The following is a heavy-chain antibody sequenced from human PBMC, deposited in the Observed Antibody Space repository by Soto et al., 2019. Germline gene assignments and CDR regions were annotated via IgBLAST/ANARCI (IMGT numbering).Heavy chain of an antibody. D-gene: IGHD3-3*01. CDR1: GFTFGDYA. Sequence: GGSMRLSCTASGFTFGDYAMSWVRQAQGKGLEWVGFIRSKAYGGTTEYAASVKGRFTISRDDSKSIAYLQMNSLKTEDTAVYYCTSDAAQYYEFWSCYPSRYYYGMDVWGQGTTVTVSS. V-gene: IGHV3-49*04. CDR2: IRSKAYGGTT. J-gene: IGHJ6*02. CDR3: TSDAAQYYEFWSCYPSRYYYGMDV.